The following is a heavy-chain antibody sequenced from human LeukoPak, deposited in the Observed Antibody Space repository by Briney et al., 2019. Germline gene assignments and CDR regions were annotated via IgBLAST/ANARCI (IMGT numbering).Heavy chain of an antibody. CDR1: DFTFSNYW. CDR3: ARAPPSNGYAYHFDI. V-gene: IGHV3-74*03. D-gene: IGHD5-18*01. CDR2: IYSDGRST. J-gene: IGHJ3*02. Sequence: HPGGSLRLSCAASDFTFSNYWMHWVRQAPGKGLVWVSRIYSDGRSTTYTDSVKERFTISRDKAKNTLYLHMNSLRVEDTAVYYCARAPPSNGYAYHFDIWGQGTMVTVSS.